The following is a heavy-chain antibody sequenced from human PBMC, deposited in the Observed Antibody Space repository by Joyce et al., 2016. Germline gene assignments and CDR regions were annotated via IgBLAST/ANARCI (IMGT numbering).Heavy chain of an antibody. Sequence: QVQLQQWGAGLLKPSETLSLTCAVYGGSFSGYYWTSIRQPPGKGLEWIGEINHRGGTTYNPSLRSRVTIAVDTSKNQFALRLSAVTAAYTAVYYCARGTGQDSFGSGSYFNWGQGTLVTVSS. J-gene: IGHJ4*02. CDR2: INHRGGT. CDR1: GGSFSGYY. D-gene: IGHD3-10*01. V-gene: IGHV4-34*02. CDR3: ARGTGQDSFGSGSYFN.